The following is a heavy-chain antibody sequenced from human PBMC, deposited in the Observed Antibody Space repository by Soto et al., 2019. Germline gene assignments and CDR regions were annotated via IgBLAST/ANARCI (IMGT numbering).Heavy chain of an antibody. CDR1: GFTFSSYD. J-gene: IGHJ3*02. CDR3: ARSAYYYDSSGPVNDAFDI. D-gene: IGHD3-22*01. CDR2: ISSNGSST. Sequence: GGSLRLSCAASGFTFSSYDMKWVRQAPGKGLEWVSTISSNGSSTCYADSVKGRFTVSRDNAKNTLYLQMNSLRAEDTAVYYCARSAYYYDSSGPVNDAFDIWGQGTMVTLSS. V-gene: IGHV3-23*01.